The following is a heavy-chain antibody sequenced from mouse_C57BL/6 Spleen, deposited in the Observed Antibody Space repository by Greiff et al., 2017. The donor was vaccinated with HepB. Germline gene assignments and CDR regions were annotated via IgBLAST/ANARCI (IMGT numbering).Heavy chain of an antibody. CDR1: GYTFTSYL. CDR2: INPSNGGT. CDR3: APIYYDYGYWYFDV. J-gene: IGHJ1*03. V-gene: IGHV1-53*01. D-gene: IGHD2-4*01. Sequence: QVQLQQSGTELVKPGASVKLSCKASGYTFTSYLMHWVKQRPGQGLEWIGNINPSNGGTNYNEKFKSKATLTVDKSSSTAYMQLSSLTSEDSAVYYCAPIYYDYGYWYFDVWGTGTTVTVSS.